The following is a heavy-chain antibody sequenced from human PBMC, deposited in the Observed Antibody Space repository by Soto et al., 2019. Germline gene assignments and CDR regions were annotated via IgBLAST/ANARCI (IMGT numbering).Heavy chain of an antibody. Sequence: QLQLQESGPGLVKPSETLSLTCTVSGGSISSSSYYWGWIRQPPGKGLEWIGSIYYSGSTYYNPSLKSRVTISADTSKTQFSLKLSSVTAADTAVYYCARQRYCSGGSCKLDAFDIWGQGTMVTVSS. D-gene: IGHD2-15*01. CDR1: GGSISSSSYY. CDR2: IYYSGST. CDR3: ARQRYCSGGSCKLDAFDI. V-gene: IGHV4-39*01. J-gene: IGHJ3*02.